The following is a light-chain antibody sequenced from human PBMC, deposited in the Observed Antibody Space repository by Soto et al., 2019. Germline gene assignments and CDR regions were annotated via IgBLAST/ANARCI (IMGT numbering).Light chain of an antibody. J-gene: IGLJ1*01. CDR2: EVS. CDR1: SSDVGDYNY. Sequence: QSALTQPASVSGSPGQSITISCTGTSSDVGDYNYVSWYQQHPGKAPKLMIYEVSYRPSGVSNRFSGSKSGNTASLTISGLQAEDEADYYCNSYTSTSTYVFGTGTKLTVL. V-gene: IGLV2-14*01. CDR3: NSYTSTSTYV.